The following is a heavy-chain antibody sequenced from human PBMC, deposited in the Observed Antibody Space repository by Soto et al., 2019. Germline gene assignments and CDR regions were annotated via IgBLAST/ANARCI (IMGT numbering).Heavy chain of an antibody. CDR3: AREGIAAAAGMDV. CDR1: GGSFSGYY. V-gene: IGHV4-34*01. J-gene: IGHJ6*02. CDR2: INQRGST. Sequence: SETLSLTCAVYGGSFSGYYFIGIRQPPGKGLEWMVAINQRGSTNHNQSLKSRVTISVDTPKNQFSLKLSSVTAADAAVSYCAREGIAAAAGMDVWGQGTTVT. D-gene: IGHD6-13*01.